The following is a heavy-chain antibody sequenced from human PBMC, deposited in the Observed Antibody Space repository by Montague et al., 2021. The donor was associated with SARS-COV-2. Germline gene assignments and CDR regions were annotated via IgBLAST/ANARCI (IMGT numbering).Heavy chain of an antibody. CDR1: GGSFSGYY. CDR3: ARVRYYGSGTSLAMDV. CDR2: INHSGST. Sequence: SETLSLTCAVYGGSFSGYYWSWIRQPPGKGLEWIGEINHSGSTNYNPSLKSRVTISVDTSKNQFSLKLNSVTAADTAVYYCARVRYYGSGTSLAMDVWGQGTTVTVSS. V-gene: IGHV4-34*01. J-gene: IGHJ6*02. D-gene: IGHD3-10*01.